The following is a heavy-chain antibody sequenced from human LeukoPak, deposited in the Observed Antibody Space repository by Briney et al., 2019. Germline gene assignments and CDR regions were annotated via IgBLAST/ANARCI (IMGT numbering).Heavy chain of an antibody. CDR2: IYYSGST. V-gene: IGHV4-59*01. D-gene: IGHD3-3*01. CDR3: ARSTYYDFWSGYYRGYYFDY. Sequence: SETLSLTCTVSGGSIGSYYWSWIRQPPGMGLEWIGYIYYSGSTNYNPSLKSRVTISVDTSKNQFSLKLSSVTAADTAVYYCARSTYYDFWSGYYRGYYFDYWGQGTLVTVSS. CDR1: GGSIGSYY. J-gene: IGHJ4*02.